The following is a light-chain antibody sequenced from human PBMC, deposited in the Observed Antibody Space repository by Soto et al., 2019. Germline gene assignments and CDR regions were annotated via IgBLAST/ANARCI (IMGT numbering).Light chain of an antibody. CDR3: QSYDSALSASV. CDR2: DNK. CDR1: SSNVGTFSD. Sequence: QPVLTQPPSVSGAPGQRVTISCTASSSNVGTFSDIHWYQQLPGTAPRLVMYDNKKRPSGVPDRFSGSKSGTSASLTITGLQAEDEADYYCQSYDSALSASVFGGGTKVTVL. V-gene: IGLV1-40*01. J-gene: IGLJ3*02.